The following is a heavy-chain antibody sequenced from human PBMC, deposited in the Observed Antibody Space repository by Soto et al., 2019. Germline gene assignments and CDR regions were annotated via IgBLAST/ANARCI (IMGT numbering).Heavy chain of an antibody. CDR1: GGTFSSYS. CDR2: IIPIFGTA. CDR3: ARGKWFGELFTYYYYGMDV. Sequence: ASVEVSCKAAGGTFSSYSISWVLQAPGQGLEWMGGIIPIFGTANYAQKFQGRVTITADKSTSTAYMELSSLRSEDTAVYYCARGKWFGELFTYYYYGMDVWGQGATVTVSS. D-gene: IGHD3-10*01. J-gene: IGHJ6*02. V-gene: IGHV1-69*06.